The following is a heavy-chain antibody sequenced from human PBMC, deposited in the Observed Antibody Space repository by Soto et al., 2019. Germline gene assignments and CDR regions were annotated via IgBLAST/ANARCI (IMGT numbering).Heavy chain of an antibody. V-gene: IGHV4-30-2*01. CDR1: GGSISSGGYS. D-gene: IGHD2-2*01. CDR2: IYHSGST. Sequence: QLQLQESGSGLVKPSQTLSLTCAVSGGSISSGGYSWSWIRQPPGKGLEWIGYIYHSGSTYYNPSRTSRVTIPVDRSKHQFSLKRISVTAADTAVYYCARDSLDYYYGMDVWGQGTTVAVSS. J-gene: IGHJ6*02. CDR3: ARDSLDYYYGMDV.